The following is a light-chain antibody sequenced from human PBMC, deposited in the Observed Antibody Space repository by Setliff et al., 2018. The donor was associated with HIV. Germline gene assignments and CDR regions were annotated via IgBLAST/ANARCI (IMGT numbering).Light chain of an antibody. CDR1: SSDVGGYNY. J-gene: IGLJ1*01. V-gene: IGLV2-14*01. Sequence: QSVLTQPASVSGSPGQSITISCSGTSSDVGGYNYVSWYQQHPGTAPKLMIYDVSKRPSGVSTRFSGSKSGNTASLTISVLQAEDEADYYCTSYTSSFTYVFGSGTKVTVL. CDR2: DVS. CDR3: TSYTSSFTYV.